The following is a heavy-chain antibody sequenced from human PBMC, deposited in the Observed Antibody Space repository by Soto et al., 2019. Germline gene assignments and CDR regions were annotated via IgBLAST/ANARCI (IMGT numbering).Heavy chain of an antibody. Sequence: ASVKVSCKASGYTFTGYYMHWVRQAPGQGLEWMGWINPNSGGTNYAQKFQGWVTMTRDTSISTAYMELSRLRSDDTAVYYCARTRGDIVVVPAAPKDAFDIWGQGTMVTVSS. J-gene: IGHJ3*02. V-gene: IGHV1-2*04. D-gene: IGHD2-2*01. CDR2: INPNSGGT. CDR3: ARTRGDIVVVPAAPKDAFDI. CDR1: GYTFTGYY.